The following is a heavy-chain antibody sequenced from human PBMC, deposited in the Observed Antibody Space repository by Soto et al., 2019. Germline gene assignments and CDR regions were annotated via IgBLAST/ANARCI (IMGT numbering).Heavy chain of an antibody. D-gene: IGHD1-7*01. CDR2: ISGRGESV. CDR3: AKSGFNWNYEYFDP. Sequence: PWGSLRLSCAASGFPFGTYTMVWVRQSPGKGLEWVSIISGRGESVYYADSVKGRFTISRDKSESTLYLHMSSLTVDDSAIYYCAKSGFNWNYEYFDPWGHGTMVTVSS. J-gene: IGHJ5*02. V-gene: IGHV3-23*01. CDR1: GFPFGTYT.